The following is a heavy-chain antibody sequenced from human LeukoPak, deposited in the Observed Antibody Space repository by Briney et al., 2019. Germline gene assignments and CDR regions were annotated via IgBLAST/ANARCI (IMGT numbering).Heavy chain of an antibody. CDR1: GFTFSSYG. CDR2: INGDGSST. J-gene: IGHJ2*01. V-gene: IGHV3-74*01. Sequence: PGRSLRLSCAASGFTFSSYGMHWVRQAPGKGLVWVSRINGDGSSTAYADSVKGRFTISRDNAKNTLYLQMNSLTAEDTAVYYCARGPPWYFDLWGRGTLVTVSS. CDR3: ARGPPWYFDL. D-gene: IGHD6-25*01.